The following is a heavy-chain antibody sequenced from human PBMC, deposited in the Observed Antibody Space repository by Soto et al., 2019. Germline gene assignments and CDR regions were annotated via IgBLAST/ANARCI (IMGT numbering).Heavy chain of an antibody. V-gene: IGHV4-30-4*01. D-gene: IGHD3-22*01. J-gene: IGHJ4*02. CDR1: GGSISSGDYY. Sequence: SETLSLTCTFSGGSISSGDYYLSWIRQPPGKGLEWIGYIYYSGSTYYNPSLKSRVTISVDTSKNQFSLKLSSVTAADTAVYYCARTDPYYYDSSGYYSHYFDYWGQGTLVTVSS. CDR2: IYYSGST. CDR3: ARTDPYYYDSSGYYSHYFDY.